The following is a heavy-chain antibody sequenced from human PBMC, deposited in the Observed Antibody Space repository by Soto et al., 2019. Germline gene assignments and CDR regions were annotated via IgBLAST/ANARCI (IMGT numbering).Heavy chain of an antibody. CDR2: IYWDDDT. CDR3: AHAFGGTSWPNDAFDV. CDR1: GFSFSADGVG. J-gene: IGHJ3*01. D-gene: IGHD3-16*01. Sequence: HITLKESGPTLVKPTQTLTLTCIFSGFSFSADGVGVGWIRQPPGKTLEWLELIYWDDDTRYRPSLKSRLTITKDSSKNQVVLTMTHMDPLDTATYYCAHAFGGTSWPNDAFDVLGQGTVVTVSS. V-gene: IGHV2-5*02.